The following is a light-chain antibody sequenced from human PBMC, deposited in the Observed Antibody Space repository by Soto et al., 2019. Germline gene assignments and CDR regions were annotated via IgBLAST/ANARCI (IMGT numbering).Light chain of an antibody. CDR3: QQYYNWAPWT. CDR2: GAS. V-gene: IGKV3-15*01. CDR1: QSLSSN. J-gene: IGKJ1*01. Sequence: SPARLCLSQGERATLSCSPIQSLSSNFLAWYQQKPGQAPRLLIYGASTRATGIPARFSGSGSGTDFTLTIRCLHSEDFAVYYCQQYYNWAPWTFGEGTKVDI.